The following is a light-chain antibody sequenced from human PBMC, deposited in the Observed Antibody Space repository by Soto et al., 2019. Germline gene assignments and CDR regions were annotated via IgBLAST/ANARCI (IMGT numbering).Light chain of an antibody. CDR2: DIF. CDR1: QSVGSD. CDR3: QQYKSWPLT. V-gene: IGKV3D-15*01. Sequence: EIGVYHSPSTLSLLPGVRAPLSSMRSQSVGSDLAWYRQKPGQAPRLVIYDIFTRATGVPTRISGSGSGTEFTLTISSLQSEEFAVYYCQQYKSWPLTFGGGTNVDIK. J-gene: IGKJ4*01.